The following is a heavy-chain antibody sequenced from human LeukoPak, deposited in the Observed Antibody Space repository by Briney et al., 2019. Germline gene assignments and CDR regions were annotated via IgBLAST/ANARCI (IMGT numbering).Heavy chain of an antibody. D-gene: IGHD6-6*01. J-gene: IGHJ6*03. V-gene: IGHV3-30*01. Sequence: GGSLRLSCAASGFTFSSYAMHWVRQAPGKGLEWVAVISYDGSNKYYADSVKGRFTISRDNSKNTLYLQMNSLRAEDTAVYYCARDHRHSSPSRRYYYYYMDVWGKGTTVTVSS. CDR2: ISYDGSNK. CDR3: ARDHRHSSPSRRYYYYYMDV. CDR1: GFTFSSYA.